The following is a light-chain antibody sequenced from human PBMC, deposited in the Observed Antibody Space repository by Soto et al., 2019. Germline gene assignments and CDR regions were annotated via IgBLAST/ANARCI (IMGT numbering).Light chain of an antibody. J-gene: IGLJ1*01. CDR2: RNN. Sequence: QSVLTQPPSASGTPGQRVTISCSGGTSSIGRNYVYWYQQLPGTAPKLVIYRNNQRPSGVPDRFSGSKSGTSASLAIRGLRSEDEADYYCAAGDDSLSGLYVFGTGTKVTVL. V-gene: IGLV1-47*01. CDR1: TSSIGRNY. CDR3: AAGDDSLSGLYV.